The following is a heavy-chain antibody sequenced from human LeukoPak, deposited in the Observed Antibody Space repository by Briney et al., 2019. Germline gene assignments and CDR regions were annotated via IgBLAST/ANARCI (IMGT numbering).Heavy chain of an antibody. Sequence: GGSLRLSCAASGFTFSSYGMHWVRQAPGKGLEWVAVISYDGSNKYYADSVKCRFTISRDKSKNTLDLQMNSLRAEDTAVYYCAKPMVRGVIIGGDAFDIWGQGTMVTVSS. V-gene: IGHV3-30*18. CDR1: GFTFSSYG. J-gene: IGHJ3*02. CDR2: ISYDGSNK. CDR3: AKPMVRGVIIGGDAFDI. D-gene: IGHD3-10*01.